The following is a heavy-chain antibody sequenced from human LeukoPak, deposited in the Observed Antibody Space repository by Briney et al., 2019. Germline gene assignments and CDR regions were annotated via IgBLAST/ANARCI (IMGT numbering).Heavy chain of an antibody. D-gene: IGHD3-3*01. Sequence: GGSLRLSCAASGLTFSSHWMHWVRQAPGKGLVWVSRINSDGSSTSYADSVKGRFTISRDNAKNTLYLQMNSLRAEDTAVYYCARDRHYYDFWSGYSTIDYWGQGTLVTVSS. V-gene: IGHV3-74*01. CDR1: GLTFSSHW. J-gene: IGHJ4*02. CDR3: ARDRHYYDFWSGYSTIDY. CDR2: INSDGSST.